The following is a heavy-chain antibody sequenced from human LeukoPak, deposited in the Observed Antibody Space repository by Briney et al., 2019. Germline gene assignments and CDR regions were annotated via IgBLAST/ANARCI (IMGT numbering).Heavy chain of an antibody. V-gene: IGHV4-30-4*01. J-gene: IGHJ6*04. CDR3: ARHGLGRGVYITRQYNYYMDV. CDR1: GGSISSGDYY. D-gene: IGHD3-10*01. Sequence: PSETLSLTCTVSGGSISSGDYYWRWIRQPTGKGLEWIGYIYYSGSTYYSPSLKSRVTISVDTSKNQFSLKLSSLTAADTATYFCARHGLGRGVYITRQYNYYMDVWGTGTTVIVSS. CDR2: IYYSGST.